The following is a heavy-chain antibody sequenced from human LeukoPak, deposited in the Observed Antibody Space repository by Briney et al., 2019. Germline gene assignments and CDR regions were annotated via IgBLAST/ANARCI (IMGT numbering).Heavy chain of an antibody. D-gene: IGHD2-2*01. V-gene: IGHV3-21*01. CDR2: ITSSNYI. CDR1: GFTFISYT. CDR3: ARPRGGGSVVVPGDY. Sequence: GGSLRLSCAASGFTFISYTMNWVRQAPGKGLEWVSSITSSNYIYYADSVQGRFTISRDIAKNSLYLQMGSLRAEATAVYYCARPRGGGSVVVPGDYWGQGTLVTVSS. J-gene: IGHJ4*02.